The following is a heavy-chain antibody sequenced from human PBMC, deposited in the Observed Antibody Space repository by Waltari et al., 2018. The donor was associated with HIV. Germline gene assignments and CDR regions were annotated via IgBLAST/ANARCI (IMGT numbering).Heavy chain of an antibody. V-gene: IGHV1-69*12. CDR2: IIALMGKP. CDR1: GVTSHTYP. Sequence: QVQLLQSGAEVKKPGSSVKVSCKTSGVTSHTYPISGLRQAPGQGPEWMGGIIALMGKPKYAQKCEGRSTMTADESTSTTYMEMSGLRSEDTAMYFCARGKLMTTFDDWGQGTLVIVSS. D-gene: IGHD3-16*01. CDR3: ARGKLMTTFDD. J-gene: IGHJ4*02.